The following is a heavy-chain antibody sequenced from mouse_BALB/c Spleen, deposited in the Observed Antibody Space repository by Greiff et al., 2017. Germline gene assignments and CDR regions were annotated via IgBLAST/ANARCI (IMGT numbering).Heavy chain of an antibody. CDR2: IYPSDSYT. V-gene: IGHV1-69*02. D-gene: IGHD3-3*01. Sequence: QVQLQQPGAELVRPGASVKLSCKASGYTFTSYWINWVKQRPGQGLEWIGNIYPSDSYTNYNQKFKDKATLTVDKSSSTAYMQLSSPTSEDSAVYYCTRRGGTWGYFDVWGAGTTVTVSS. J-gene: IGHJ1*01. CDR3: TRRGGTWGYFDV. CDR1: GYTFTSYW.